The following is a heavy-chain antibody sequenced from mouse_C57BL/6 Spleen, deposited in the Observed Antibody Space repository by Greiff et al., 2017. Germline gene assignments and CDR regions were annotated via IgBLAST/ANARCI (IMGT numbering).Heavy chain of an antibody. CDR2: IYPGDGDT. V-gene: IGHV1-82*01. D-gene: IGHD1-1*01. CDR3: ARGGSWGVDY. Sequence: VMLVESGPELVKPGASVKLSCEASGYAFSSYWMNWVKQTPGKGLEWIGRIYPGDGDTNYNGKFKGEAPLTAHKSSSTAYMQLSSLTSEDSAVYFCARGGSWGVDYGGQGTTLTVSS. J-gene: IGHJ2*01. CDR1: GYAFSSYW.